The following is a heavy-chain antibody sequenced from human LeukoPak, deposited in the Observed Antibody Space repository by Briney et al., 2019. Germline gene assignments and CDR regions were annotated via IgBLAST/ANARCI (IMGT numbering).Heavy chain of an antibody. CDR3: ARGPGAGYYDSRGYYYEGDYFDY. V-gene: IGHV1-3*03. D-gene: IGHD3-22*01. J-gene: IGHJ4*02. Sequence: APVKVSCKASGYTFTSYAIHWVRQAPGQRLEWMGWINGVNGNTKYSQEFQGRVTITRDTSASTAHMELSSLRSEDMAVYYCARGPGAGYYDSRGYYYEGDYFDYWGQGTLVTVSS. CDR2: INGVNGNT. CDR1: GYTFTSYA.